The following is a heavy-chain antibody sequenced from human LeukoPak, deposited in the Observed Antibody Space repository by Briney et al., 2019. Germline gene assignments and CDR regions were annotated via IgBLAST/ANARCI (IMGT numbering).Heavy chain of an antibody. Sequence: SSETLSLTCTVSGYSISSGYYWGWIRQPPGKGLEWIGSIYHSGSTYYNPSLKSRVTISVDTSKNQFSLKLSSVTAADTAVYYCARGDIVATPIDYWGQGTLVTVSS. J-gene: IGHJ4*02. CDR3: ARGDIVATPIDY. CDR2: IYHSGST. D-gene: IGHD5-12*01. V-gene: IGHV4-38-2*02. CDR1: GYSISSGYY.